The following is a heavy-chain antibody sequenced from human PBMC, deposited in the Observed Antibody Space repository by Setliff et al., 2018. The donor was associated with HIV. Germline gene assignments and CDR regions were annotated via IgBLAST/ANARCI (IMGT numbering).Heavy chain of an antibody. Sequence: SETLSLTCTVSGGSISSSTYYWGWIRQPPGKGLEWIGSIYYTGSTYYNPSLKSRVTISVDTSKNQFSLKLSSVTAADTAVYYCSSSSALEVDAFDIWGQGTMVTVSS. CDR2: IYYTGST. V-gene: IGHV4-39*03. J-gene: IGHJ3*02. CDR1: GGSISSSTYY. D-gene: IGHD6-13*01. CDR3: SSSSALEVDAFDI.